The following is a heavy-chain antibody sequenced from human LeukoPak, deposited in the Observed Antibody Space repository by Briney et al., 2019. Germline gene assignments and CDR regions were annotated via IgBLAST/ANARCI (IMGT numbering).Heavy chain of an antibody. CDR1: DGSISNYY. Sequence: SETLSLTCTVSDGSISNYYWSWIRQPPGTGLEWIAYIDYRGSTTYNPSLKSRVTISVDTSRNQFSLKLSSVTAADTAVYYCARVGDSSGYYRAYFDYWGQGTLVTVSS. J-gene: IGHJ4*02. D-gene: IGHD3-22*01. CDR3: ARVGDSSGYYRAYFDY. V-gene: IGHV4-59*12. CDR2: IDYRGST.